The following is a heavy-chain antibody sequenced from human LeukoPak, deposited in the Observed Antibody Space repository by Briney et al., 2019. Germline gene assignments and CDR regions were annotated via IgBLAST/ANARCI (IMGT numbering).Heavy chain of an antibody. J-gene: IGHJ4*02. Sequence: SGPALVKPTQTLTLTCTFSGFSLSTSGMPVSWIRQPTGKALEWLARFDGDDNKMYSASQKTRLTISKDTSENQVVLTMTNMDPVDTATYFCVRPGYSSPFDDWGQGTLVTVSS. CDR3: VRPGYSSPFDD. CDR1: GFSLSTSGMP. D-gene: IGHD6-13*01. V-gene: IGHV2-70*04. CDR2: FDGDDNK.